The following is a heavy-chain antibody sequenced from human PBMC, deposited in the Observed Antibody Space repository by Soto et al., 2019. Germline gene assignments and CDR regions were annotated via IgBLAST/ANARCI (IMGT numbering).Heavy chain of an antibody. CDR3: ARVGASRFLEWLIDY. CDR2: IYYSGST. Sequence: PETLSLTCPVAGGSISSYGWSCIRQPTGKGLEWIGYIYYSGSTNYNPSLKSRVTISVDTSKNQFSLKLSSVTAADTAVYYCARVGASRFLEWLIDYWGQGTLVTVSS. CDR1: GGSISSYG. D-gene: IGHD3-3*01. J-gene: IGHJ4*02. V-gene: IGHV4-59*01.